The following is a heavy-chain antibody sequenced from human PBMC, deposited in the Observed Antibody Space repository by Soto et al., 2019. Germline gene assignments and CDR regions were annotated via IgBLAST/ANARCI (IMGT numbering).Heavy chain of an antibody. V-gene: IGHV3-48*01. CDR3: AKGGPECASTTCYLLVAFDI. J-gene: IGHJ3*02. D-gene: IGHD2-2*01. CDR1: GFNFSSYN. CDR2: ISNSGNSI. Sequence: PGGSLRLSCAASGFNFSSYNMNWVRQATGQGLEWLSYISNSGNSIYYADSVKGRFTISRDNSKNTLYLQMNSLTTEDTAVYYYAKGGPECASTTCYLLVAFDIWGPRTMVS.